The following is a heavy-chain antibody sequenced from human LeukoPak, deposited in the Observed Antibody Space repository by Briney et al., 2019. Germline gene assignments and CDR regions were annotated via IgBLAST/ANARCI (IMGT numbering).Heavy chain of an antibody. CDR3: ARFLEWLS. CDR2: ISWNSGSI. CDR1: GFTFDDYA. V-gene: IGHV3-9*01. Sequence: GGSLRLSCAASGFTFDDYAIHWVRQAPGKGLEWVSGISWNSGSIGYADSVKGRFTISRDNAKNSLYLQMNSLRAEDTALYYCARFLEWLSWGQGTLVTVSS. J-gene: IGHJ5*02. D-gene: IGHD3-3*01.